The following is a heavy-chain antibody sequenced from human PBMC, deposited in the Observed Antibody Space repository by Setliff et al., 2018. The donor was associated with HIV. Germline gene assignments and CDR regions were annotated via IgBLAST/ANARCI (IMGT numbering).Heavy chain of an antibody. V-gene: IGHV4-39*01. Sequence: SGTLSLTCTVSGGSVSSSSSYWGWIRQPPGKGLEWIGNVCYSRSSYYNPSLKSRVTISVDTSKNQFSLKLSSVTAADTAVYYCARHGVDDTSANYFRFGVHDHWGKGTLVTVSS. CDR3: ARHGVDDTSANYFRFGVHDH. J-gene: IGHJ4*02. D-gene: IGHD3-22*01. CDR2: VCYSRSS. CDR1: GGSVSSSSSY.